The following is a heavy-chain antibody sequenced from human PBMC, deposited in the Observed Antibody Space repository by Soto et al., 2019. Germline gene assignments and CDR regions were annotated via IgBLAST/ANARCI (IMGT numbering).Heavy chain of an antibody. CDR3: AREGGYSNGFDY. Sequence: QVQLVQSGAEVKKPGASVKVSCKASGYTFTSYDINWVRQATGQGLEWMGWMNPNSGNTGYAQKFQGRVTMTRNTSIRTAYMELSSLRAEDTAVYYGAREGGYSNGFDYWGQGTLVTVSS. V-gene: IGHV1-8*01. J-gene: IGHJ4*02. CDR2: MNPNSGNT. CDR1: GYTFTSYD. D-gene: IGHD5-18*01.